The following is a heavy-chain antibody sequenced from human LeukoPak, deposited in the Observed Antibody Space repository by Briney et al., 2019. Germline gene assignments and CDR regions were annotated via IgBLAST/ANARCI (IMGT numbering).Heavy chain of an antibody. CDR3: AKDRFNYGGFDY. CDR2: ISGSGGST. Sequence: GGSLRLSCAASGSTFSSYAMSWVRQAPGKGLEWVSLISGSGGSTYYADSVKGRFTISRDNSKNTLYLQMNSLRAEDTAIYYCAKDRFNYGGFDYWGQGTLVTVSS. CDR1: GSTFSSYA. J-gene: IGHJ4*02. V-gene: IGHV3-23*01. D-gene: IGHD4-23*01.